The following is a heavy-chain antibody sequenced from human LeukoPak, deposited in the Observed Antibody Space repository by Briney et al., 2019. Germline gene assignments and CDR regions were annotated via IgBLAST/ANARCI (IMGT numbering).Heavy chain of an antibody. CDR1: GYTFTSYD. D-gene: IGHD2-15*01. CDR3: ARGYCSGGSCSHDAFDI. CDR2: MNPNSGKT. J-gene: IGHJ3*02. Sequence: GASVKVSCKASGYTFTSYDINWVRQATGQGLEWMGWMNPNSGKTGYAQKFQGRVTITRNTSISTAYMELSSLRSEDTAVYYCARGYCSGGSCSHDAFDIWGQGTMVTVSS. V-gene: IGHV1-8*03.